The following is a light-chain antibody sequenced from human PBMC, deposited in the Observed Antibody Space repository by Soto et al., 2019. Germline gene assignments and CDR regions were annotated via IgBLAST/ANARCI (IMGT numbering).Light chain of an antibody. J-gene: IGKJ4*01. Sequence: EIVLTQSPGTLSLSPGERATLSCRASQSVSNRYLAWYQQKPCQAPRLLIYGASSRATSSPDRFSGSGSGTDFTLPISRLEPQDFVVYYCQQYGSSPAVTFGGGTKVEIK. CDR3: QQYGSSPAVT. V-gene: IGKV3-20*01. CDR1: QSVSNRY. CDR2: GAS.